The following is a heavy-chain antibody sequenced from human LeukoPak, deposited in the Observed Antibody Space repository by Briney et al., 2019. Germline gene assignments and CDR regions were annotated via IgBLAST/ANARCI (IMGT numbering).Heavy chain of an antibody. CDR1: GYTFTSYG. CDR2: IRAYNGNT. Sequence: GASVKVSCKASGYTFTSYGISWVRQAPGQGLEWMGWIRAYNGNTNYAQKLQGRVTMTTDTSTSTAYMELRSLRSADTAVYYCARDHDFWSGYYTDWFDPWGQGTLVTVSS. CDR3: ARDHDFWSGYYTDWFDP. D-gene: IGHD3-3*01. J-gene: IGHJ5*02. V-gene: IGHV1-18*01.